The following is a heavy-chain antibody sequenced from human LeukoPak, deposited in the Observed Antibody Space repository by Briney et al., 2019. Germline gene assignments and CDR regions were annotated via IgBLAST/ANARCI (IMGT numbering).Heavy chain of an antibody. CDR1: GGSISSSSYY. Sequence: SETLSLTCTVSGGSISSSSYYWGWIRRPPGKGLEWIGSIYYSGSTYYSSSLKSRVTISVDTSKNQFSLKLSSVTAADTAVYYCARLHGAFYDFWSGSHFDYWGQGTLVTVSS. CDR2: IYYSGST. D-gene: IGHD3-3*01. J-gene: IGHJ4*02. CDR3: ARLHGAFYDFWSGSHFDY. V-gene: IGHV4-39*01.